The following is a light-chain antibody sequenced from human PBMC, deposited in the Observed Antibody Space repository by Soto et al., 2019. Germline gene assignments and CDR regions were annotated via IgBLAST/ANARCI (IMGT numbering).Light chain of an antibody. Sequence: QSVLTQPPSVSGAPGQRVTTSCTGSSSNIGAGHDVHWYQQLPGTAPKLLIYGKNNRPSGVPDRFSVSKSGTSASLAITGLQAEDEADYYCQSYDNSLSGSYVFGTGTKLTVL. CDR2: GKN. CDR3: QSYDNSLSGSYV. J-gene: IGLJ1*01. CDR1: SSNIGAGHD. V-gene: IGLV1-40*01.